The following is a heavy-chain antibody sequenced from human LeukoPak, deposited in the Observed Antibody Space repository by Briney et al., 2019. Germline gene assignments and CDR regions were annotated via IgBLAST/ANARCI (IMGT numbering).Heavy chain of an antibody. CDR2: ISSSGSII. D-gene: IGHD6-19*01. CDR1: GFTFSSYE. Sequence: PGGSLRLSCAASGFTFSSYEMNWVRQAPGKGLEWVSYISSSGSIIYYAESVKGRFTISRDNAKNSLYLQMNSLRAEDTAVYYCARGSSGWGYWGQGTLVTVSS. CDR3: ARGSSGWGY. J-gene: IGHJ4*02. V-gene: IGHV3-48*03.